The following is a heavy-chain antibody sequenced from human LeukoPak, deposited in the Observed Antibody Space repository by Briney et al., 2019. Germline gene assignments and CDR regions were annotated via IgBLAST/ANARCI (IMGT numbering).Heavy chain of an antibody. V-gene: IGHV3-30*03. D-gene: IGHD6-19*01. CDR2: ISHDGRNQ. Sequence: GGSLRLSCAASGFTFNSYGMHWVRQAPGKGLEWVTLISHDGRNQYYADSVKGRFTISRDNSKNMLYLQMNSLRAEDTAVYYCAILPGIAVAGRGGYYMDVWGKGTTVTISS. CDR1: GFTFNSYG. J-gene: IGHJ6*03. CDR3: AILPGIAVAGRGGYYMDV.